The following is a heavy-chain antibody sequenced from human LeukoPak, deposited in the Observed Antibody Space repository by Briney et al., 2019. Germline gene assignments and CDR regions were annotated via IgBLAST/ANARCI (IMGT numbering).Heavy chain of an antibody. CDR1: GFTFSHYW. CDR3: ARKDGSRPNDAFDI. D-gene: IGHD3-10*01. V-gene: IGHV3-7*03. J-gene: IGHJ3*02. Sequence: GGSLRLSCAASGFTFSHYWMSWVRQAPGKGLEWVANIKQDGNEKYYADSVKGRFTISRDNAENSLFLQMNSLRVEDTAVYYCARKDGSRPNDAFDIWGQGTMVTVSS. CDR2: IKQDGNEK.